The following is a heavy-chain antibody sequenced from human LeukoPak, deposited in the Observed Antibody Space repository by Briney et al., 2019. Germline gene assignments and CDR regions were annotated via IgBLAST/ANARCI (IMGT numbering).Heavy chain of an antibody. J-gene: IGHJ6*02. D-gene: IGHD3-22*01. CDR2: ISSSSSYI. V-gene: IGHV3-21*01. Sequence: GGSLRLSCAASGFTFSSYSMNWVRQAPGKGLEWVSSISSSSSYINYADSVKGRFTISRDNAKNSLYLQMNSLRAEDTAVYYCARRWDSSGYREDPYYYYGMDVWGQGTTVTVSS. CDR1: GFTFSSYS. CDR3: ARRWDSSGYREDPYYYYGMDV.